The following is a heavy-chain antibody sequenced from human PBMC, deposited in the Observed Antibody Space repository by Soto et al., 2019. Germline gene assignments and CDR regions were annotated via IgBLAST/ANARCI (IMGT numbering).Heavy chain of an antibody. CDR1: GYTFTSYY. J-gene: IGHJ6*02. Sequence: ASVKVSCKASGYTFTSYYMHWVRQAPGQGLEWMGIINPSGGSTSYAQKFQGRVTMTRDTSTSTVYMELSSLGSEDTAVYYCAREMLPLRCSGGSCYLPYYYYYGMDVWGQGTTVTVSS. V-gene: IGHV1-46*01. CDR3: AREMLPLRCSGGSCYLPYYYYYGMDV. D-gene: IGHD2-15*01. CDR2: INPSGGST.